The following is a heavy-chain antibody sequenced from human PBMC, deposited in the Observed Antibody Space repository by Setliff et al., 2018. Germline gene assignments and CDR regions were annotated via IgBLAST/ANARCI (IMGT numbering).Heavy chain of an antibody. V-gene: IGHV1-18*01. J-gene: IGHJ4*02. CDR1: GYTFSDYI. CDR3: ARGNYGDPDY. CDR2: ISPYTGKT. D-gene: IGHD4-17*01. Sequence: ASVKVSCKASGYTFSDYIINWVRQAPGQGLEWVGWISPYTGKTYFVQKLQGRVTMTTDTSTGIAYMELRSLRSDDTAVYYCARGNYGDPDYWGQGTLVTVSS.